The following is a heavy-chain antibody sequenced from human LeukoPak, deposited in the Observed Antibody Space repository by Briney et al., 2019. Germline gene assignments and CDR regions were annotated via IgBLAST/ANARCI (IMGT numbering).Heavy chain of an antibody. J-gene: IGHJ4*02. D-gene: IGHD2-2*01. CDR3: ARVNGGYCSSTSCFYFDY. Sequence: KPSETLSLTCAVYGGSFSGYYWSWIRQPPGKGLEWIGEINHSGSTNYNPSLKSRVTISVDTSKNQFSLKLSSVTAADTAVYYCARVNGGYCSSTSCFYFDYWGQGTLVTVSS. CDR2: INHSGST. CDR1: GGSFSGYY. V-gene: IGHV4-34*01.